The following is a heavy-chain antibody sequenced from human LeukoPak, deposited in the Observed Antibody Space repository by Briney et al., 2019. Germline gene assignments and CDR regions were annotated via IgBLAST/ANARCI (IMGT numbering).Heavy chain of an antibody. V-gene: IGHV1-18*01. CDR1: GYTFTSYG. Sequence: GASVKVSCKASGYTFTSYGISWVRQAPGQGLEWMGWISAYNGNTNYAQKLQGRVTMTTDTSTSTAYMELRSLRSDDTAVYYCATVPTVVTWLPSRYYYGMDVWGQGTTVTVSS. D-gene: IGHD4-23*01. CDR3: ATVPTVVTWLPSRYYYGMDV. J-gene: IGHJ6*02. CDR2: ISAYNGNT.